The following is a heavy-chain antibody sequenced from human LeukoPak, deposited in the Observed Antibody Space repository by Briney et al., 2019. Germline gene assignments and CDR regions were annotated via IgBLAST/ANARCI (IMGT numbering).Heavy chain of an antibody. Sequence: GGSLRLSCAASGFTFSSYAMIWVRQAPGKGLEWVSALGGSGTSTFYADSVKGRFTISRDNSKNTLYPQMNSLRAEDTAVYYCAKTSQGHPPYYCSMDVWGQGTTVTVSS. CDR2: LGGSGTST. J-gene: IGHJ6*02. CDR1: GFTFSSYA. V-gene: IGHV3-23*01. CDR3: AKTSQGHPPYYCSMDV.